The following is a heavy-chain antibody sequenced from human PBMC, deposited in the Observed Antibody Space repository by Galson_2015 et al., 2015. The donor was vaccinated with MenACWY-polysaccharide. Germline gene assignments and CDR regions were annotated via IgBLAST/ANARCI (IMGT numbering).Heavy chain of an antibody. CDR1: GFRINTYY. CDR3: AKDFHNYGMDV. CDR2: ISKSGNDM. J-gene: IGHJ6*02. Sequence: LRLSCAASGFRINTYYMNWVRQTPGKGLEWVSSISKSGNDMQYTVSVRGRFTVSRDIAKNSLFLQMNSLGVEDTAIYYCAKDFHNYGMDVWGHGTTVTVSS. V-gene: IGHV3-21*06.